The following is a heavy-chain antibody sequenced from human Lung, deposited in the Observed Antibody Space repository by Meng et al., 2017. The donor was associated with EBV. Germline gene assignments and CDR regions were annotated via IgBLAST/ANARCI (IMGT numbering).Heavy chain of an antibody. J-gene: IGHJ4*02. CDR1: GFSFSSYS. CDR2: ISSSNNYI. Sequence: EVQLVESGGXLVKPGXSLRLSXAXSGFSFSSYSMNWVRQAPGKGLEWVSSISSSNNYIHYADSVKGRFTISRDNAKNSLYLQMNSLRAEDTAIYYCATETWIQQWSHLGYWGQGTLVNVSS. V-gene: IGHV3-21*01. D-gene: IGHD5-18*01. CDR3: ATETWIQQWSHLGY.